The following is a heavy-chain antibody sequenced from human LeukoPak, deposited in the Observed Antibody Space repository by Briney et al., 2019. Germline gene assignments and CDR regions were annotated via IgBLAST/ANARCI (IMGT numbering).Heavy chain of an antibody. CDR3: ARVEYDFWSGYPYYYYYGMDV. CDR1: GYTFTGYY. J-gene: IGHJ6*02. V-gene: IGHV1-2*06. CDR2: INPNSGGT. Sequence: ASVKVSCKASGYTFTGYYMHWVRQAPGQGLEWMGRINPNSGGTNYAQKFQGRVTMTRDRSISTAYMELSRLRSDDTAVYYCARVEYDFWSGYPYYYYYGMDVWGQGTTVTVSS. D-gene: IGHD3-3*01.